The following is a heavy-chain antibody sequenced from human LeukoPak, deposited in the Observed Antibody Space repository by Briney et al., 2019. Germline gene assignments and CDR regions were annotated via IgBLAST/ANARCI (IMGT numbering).Heavy chain of an antibody. CDR2: IHHSGST. J-gene: IGHJ4*02. CDR3: ARLIYCSGGNCNLGYFDY. CDR1: GGSISSSDYY. Sequence: PSETLSLTCTVSGGSISSSDYYWGWIRQPPGTGLEWIGSIHHSGSTYYNPSLKSRVTISVDTSKNLFSLNMSSVTAADTAVYYCARLIYCSGGNCNLGYFDYWGQGTLVTVSS. V-gene: IGHV4-39*07. D-gene: IGHD2-15*01.